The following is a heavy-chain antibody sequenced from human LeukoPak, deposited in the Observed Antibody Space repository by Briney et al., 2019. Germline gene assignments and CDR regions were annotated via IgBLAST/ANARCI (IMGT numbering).Heavy chain of an antibody. CDR2: IRPDGSEG. J-gene: IGHJ4*02. D-gene: IGHD2-21*01. Sequence: PGGSLRLSCEASGFTFSSYWMSWVRQAPGKGLEWVATIRPDGSEGYYADSVRGRFTISRDNSKNSFYLQMSSLRAEDTGVFYCARDVAYSAFDYWGQGTLVTASS. CDR3: ARDVAYSAFDY. CDR1: GFTFSSYW. V-gene: IGHV3-7*01.